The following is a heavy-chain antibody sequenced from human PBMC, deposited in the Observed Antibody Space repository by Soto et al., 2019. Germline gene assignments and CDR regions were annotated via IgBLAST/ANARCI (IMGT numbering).Heavy chain of an antibody. CDR2: ISGGSGDST. Sequence: GVSLRLSFAASGFTFSTYAMSWVRQAPGKGLEWVSAISGGSGDSTYYADSVKGRFTISRDNSKNTLYLQMNSLRTEDTARYNCAFRLTVTTAFDVWGKGKMVTVSS. CDR3: AFRLTVTTAFDV. J-gene: IGHJ3*01. CDR1: GFTFSTYA. D-gene: IGHD4-17*01. V-gene: IGHV3-23*01.